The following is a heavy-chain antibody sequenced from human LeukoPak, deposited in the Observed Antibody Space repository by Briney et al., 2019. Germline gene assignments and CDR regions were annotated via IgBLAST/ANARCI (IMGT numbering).Heavy chain of an antibody. V-gene: IGHV4-34*01. CDR1: GGSFSGYY. D-gene: IGHD6-13*01. CDR3: ARGAAGTGAADY. Sequence: SETLSLTCAVSGGSFSGYYWSWIRQPPGKGLEWIGEINHSGSTNYNPSLKSRLTISVDSSKNQFSLRLSSVTAADTAVYFCARGAAGTGAADYWGQGTLVTVSS. CDR2: INHSGST. J-gene: IGHJ4*02.